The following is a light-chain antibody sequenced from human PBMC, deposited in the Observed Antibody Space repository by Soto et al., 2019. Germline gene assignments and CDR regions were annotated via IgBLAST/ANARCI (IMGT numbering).Light chain of an antibody. J-gene: IGKJ1*01. CDR3: QQYKTYPWT. CDR2: KAS. V-gene: IGKV1-5*03. CDR1: QSISSW. Sequence: DIQMTQSPSTLSASVGDRVTITCRASQSISSWLAWYQQKPGRAPKLLIYKASGLESGVPSRFSGSGSGTEFTLTISSLQPDDFETYSCQQYKTYPWTFGQGTKVEI.